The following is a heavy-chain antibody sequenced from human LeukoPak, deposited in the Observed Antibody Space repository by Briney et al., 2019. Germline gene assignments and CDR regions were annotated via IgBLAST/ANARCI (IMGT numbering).Heavy chain of an antibody. CDR3: AREGYYYDSSGYYYSSSGDY. Sequence: ASVKVSCKASGYTFTSYDINWVRQATGQGLGWMGWMNPNSGNTGYAQKFQGRVTMTRNTFISTAYMELSSLRSEDTAVYYCAREGYYYDSSGYYYSSSGDYWGQGTLVTVSS. D-gene: IGHD3-22*01. CDR1: GYTFTSYD. J-gene: IGHJ4*02. V-gene: IGHV1-8*01. CDR2: MNPNSGNT.